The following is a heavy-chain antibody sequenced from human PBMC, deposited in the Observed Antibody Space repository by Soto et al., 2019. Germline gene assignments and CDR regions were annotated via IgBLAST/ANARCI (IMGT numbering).Heavy chain of an antibody. CDR1: GHTFPSYN. CDR2: INPSGDST. D-gene: IGHD7-27*01. V-gene: IGHV1-46*01. Sequence: QVQLVQSGAEVKKPGASVNVSCKIKTSGHTFPSYNVHWVRQAPGQGLEWMGIINPSGDSTTYAQKFQGRVSMTRDSSTTTVYMELSSLRSEDTAVYYCARDAWGPEYWGQGTLVTVSS. J-gene: IGHJ4*02. CDR3: ARDAWGPEY.